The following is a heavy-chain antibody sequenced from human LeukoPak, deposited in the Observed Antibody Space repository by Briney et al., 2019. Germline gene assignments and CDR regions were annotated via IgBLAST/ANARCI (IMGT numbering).Heavy chain of an antibody. V-gene: IGHV3-7*05. D-gene: IGHD1-20*01. Sequence: PGGSLRLSCAASGFTFSNYWMSWVRQAPGKGLEWVANIKEDGSEKHYVDSVKGRFTISRDNAKNSLYLQMNSLRAEDTAVYYCARAPGMTAFVYWGQGTLVTVSS. J-gene: IGHJ4*02. CDR1: GFTFSNYW. CDR2: IKEDGSEK. CDR3: ARAPGMTAFVY.